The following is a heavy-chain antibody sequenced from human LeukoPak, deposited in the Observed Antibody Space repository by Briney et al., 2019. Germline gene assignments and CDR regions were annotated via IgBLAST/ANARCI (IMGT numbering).Heavy chain of an antibody. Sequence: PGGSLRLSCAASGFTFRSYWMHWVRQAPGKGLVWFSRSNSDGSSTTYADSVKGRITISREHAKNTLYLQINSLRAGDTAVFYCAREAFDYYYIDVWGKGTTVTVSS. CDR1: GFTFRSYW. D-gene: IGHD3-3*01. CDR3: AREAFDYYYIDV. J-gene: IGHJ6*03. CDR2: SNSDGSST. V-gene: IGHV3-74*01.